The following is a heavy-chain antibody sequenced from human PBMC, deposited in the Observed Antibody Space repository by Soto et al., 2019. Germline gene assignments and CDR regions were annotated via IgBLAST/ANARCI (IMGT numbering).Heavy chain of an antibody. Sequence: GGSLRLSCAASGFTFSSYAMSWFRQAPGKGLEWVSAISGSGGSTYYADSVKGRFTISRDNSKNTLYLQMNSLRAEDTAVYYCAKEQPLGLSADNGMEVWGQGTTVNVAS. V-gene: IGHV3-23*01. CDR1: GFTFSSYA. D-gene: IGHD3-16*01. CDR2: ISGSGGST. CDR3: AKEQPLGLSADNGMEV. J-gene: IGHJ6*01.